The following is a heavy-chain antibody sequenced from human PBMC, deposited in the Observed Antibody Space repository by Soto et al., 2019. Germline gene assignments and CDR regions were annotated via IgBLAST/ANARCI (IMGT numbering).Heavy chain of an antibody. CDR2: IYYSGST. D-gene: IGHD6-13*01. J-gene: IGHJ4*02. Sequence: TLSLTCTVSGGSISSYYWSWIRQPPGKGLEWIGYIYYSGSTNYNPSLKSRVTISVDTSKIQFSLKLSSVTAADTAVYYCARHVRIVGSSSWYGFYYWGQGTLVTVSS. CDR1: GGSISSYY. V-gene: IGHV4-59*08. CDR3: ARHVRIVGSSSWYGFYY.